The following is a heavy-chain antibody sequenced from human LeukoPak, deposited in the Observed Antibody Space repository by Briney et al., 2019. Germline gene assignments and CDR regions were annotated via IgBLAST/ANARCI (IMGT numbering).Heavy chain of an antibody. V-gene: IGHV4-39*01. D-gene: IGHD2-2*01. J-gene: IGHJ4*02. Sequence: SETLSLTCTVSGGSISSSSYYWGWIRQPPGKGLEWIGSIYYSGSTNYNPSLKSRVTISVDTSKNQFSLKLSSVTAADTAVYYCARQAMPGPMDPWYFDYWGQGTLVTVSS. CDR2: IYYSGST. CDR1: GGSISSSSYY. CDR3: ARQAMPGPMDPWYFDY.